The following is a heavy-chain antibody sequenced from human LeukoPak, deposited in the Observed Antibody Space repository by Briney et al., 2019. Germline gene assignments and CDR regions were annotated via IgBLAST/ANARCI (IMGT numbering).Heavy chain of an antibody. D-gene: IGHD6-6*01. J-gene: IGHJ4*02. CDR2: MTPNSGST. Sequence: ASVKVSCKASGYTFTNYEINWVRQPTGQGLEWMGWMTPNSGSTGYAQKFQGRVTMTKNTSISTAYMELNSLSSEDTAVYYCARSRPTRGDDFWGQGTLVTVSS. V-gene: IGHV1-8*01. CDR1: GYTFTNYE. CDR3: ARSRPTRGDDF.